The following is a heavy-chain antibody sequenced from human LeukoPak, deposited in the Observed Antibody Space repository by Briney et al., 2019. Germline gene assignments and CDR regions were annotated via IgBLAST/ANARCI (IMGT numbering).Heavy chain of an antibody. CDR3: ARGWGIAALASV. D-gene: IGHD6-13*01. CDR1: GYTFTSYY. V-gene: IGHV1-69*05. J-gene: IGHJ4*02. Sequence: ASVKVSCKASGYTFTSYYMHWVRQAPGQGLEWMGGIIPIFGTANYAQKFQGRVTITTDESTSTAYMELSSLRSEDTAVYYCARGWGIAALASVWGQGTLVTVS. CDR2: IIPIFGTA.